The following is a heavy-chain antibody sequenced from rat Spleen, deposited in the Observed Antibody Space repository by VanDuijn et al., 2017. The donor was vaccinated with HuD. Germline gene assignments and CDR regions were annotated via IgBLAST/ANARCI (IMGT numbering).Heavy chain of an antibody. Sequence: EVQLVESGGGLVQTGRSMKLSCAASGFTFSNYGMAWVRQAPKKGLEWVAHINFDGGNTYYRDSGKGRFTSSRDNTKRTLYLQMDSLRSEDTATYYFTTGGISIDYWGQGVMVTVSS. D-gene: IGHD1-4*01. V-gene: IGHV5-25*01. CDR3: TTGGISIDY. J-gene: IGHJ2*01. CDR2: INFDGGNT. CDR1: GFTFSNYG.